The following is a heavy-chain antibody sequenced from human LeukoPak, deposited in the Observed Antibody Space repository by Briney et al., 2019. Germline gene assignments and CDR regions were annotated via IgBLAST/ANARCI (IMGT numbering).Heavy chain of an antibody. CDR2: IYHSGST. Sequence: SGTLSLTCAVSGGSISSTNWWSWVRQPPGKGLEWIGEIYHSGSTKYNPSLKSRVTISIGKSKNQFSLKLSSVTAADTAVYYCARGAGYSSTWYSPHLDYWGQGTLVTVSS. J-gene: IGHJ4*02. D-gene: IGHD6-13*01. CDR3: ARGAGYSSTWYSPHLDY. CDR1: GGSISSTNW. V-gene: IGHV4-4*02.